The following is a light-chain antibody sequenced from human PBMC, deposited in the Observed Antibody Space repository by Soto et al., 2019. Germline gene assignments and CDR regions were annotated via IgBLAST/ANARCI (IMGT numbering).Light chain of an antibody. CDR2: KAS. CDR3: QQYNNWPRT. V-gene: IGKV1-5*03. CDR1: QSISTW. Sequence: DIQLTQSPASVSASVGDRVTISCRASQSISTWLAWYQQEPGKAPKLLIHKASSLQSGVPSGFSGSGSGTEFTLTISSLQSEDFAVYYCQQYNNWPRTFGQGTKV. J-gene: IGKJ1*01.